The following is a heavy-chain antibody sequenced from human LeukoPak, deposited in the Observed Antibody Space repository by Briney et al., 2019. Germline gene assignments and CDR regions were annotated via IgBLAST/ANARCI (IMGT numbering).Heavy chain of an antibody. V-gene: IGHV3-7*03. CDR3: ARNTRGYSYGYGY. J-gene: IGHJ4*02. Sequence: GGSLRLSCAASDFTFTSYAMSWVRQAPGKGLEWVANIKQDGSEKYYVDSVKGRFTISRDNAKYSLYLQMNSLRAEDTAVYYCARNTRGYSYGYGYWGQGTLVTVSS. CDR2: IKQDGSEK. D-gene: IGHD5-18*01. CDR1: DFTFTSYA.